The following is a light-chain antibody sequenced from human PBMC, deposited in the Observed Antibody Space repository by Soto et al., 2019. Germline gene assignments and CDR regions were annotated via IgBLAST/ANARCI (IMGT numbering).Light chain of an antibody. CDR2: DVT. CDR1: SNDIGGYNY. CDR3: TSYAGSNKLV. V-gene: IGLV2-8*01. Sequence: QSVLTQPPSASGSPGQSVTISCTGTSNDIGGYNYVSWYQHHPGKAPRLIIYDVTKRPSGVLARFSGSKSGNTASLTVTELQTYDEAEYFCTSYAGSNKLVFGTGTKLTVL. J-gene: IGLJ2*01.